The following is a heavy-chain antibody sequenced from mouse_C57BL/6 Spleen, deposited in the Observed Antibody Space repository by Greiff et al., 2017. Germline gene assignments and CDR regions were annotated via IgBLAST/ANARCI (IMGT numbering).Heavy chain of an antibody. V-gene: IGHV1-22*01. CDR2: INPNNGGT. CDR3: ARSIDYYGSSFDY. CDR1: GYTFTDYN. Sequence: EVMLVESGPELVKPGASVKMSCKASGYTFTDYNMHWVKQSHGKSLEWIGYINPNNGGTSYNQKFKGKATLTVNKSSSTAYMELRSLTSEDSAVYYCARSIDYYGSSFDYWGQGTTLTVSS. J-gene: IGHJ2*01. D-gene: IGHD1-1*01.